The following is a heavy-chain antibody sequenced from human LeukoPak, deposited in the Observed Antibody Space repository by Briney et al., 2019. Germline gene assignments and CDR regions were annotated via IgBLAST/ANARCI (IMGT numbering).Heavy chain of an antibody. V-gene: IGHV3-7*01. D-gene: IGHD2-8*02. Sequence: PGGSLRLSCAASEFTFSSYWMSWVRQAPGKGLEWVASIKQDGSEKYYVDSVKGRVTISRDNAKNSLYLQMNSLRAEDTAVYYCARVFGAGCSDYWGQGTLVTVSS. CDR1: EFTFSSYW. J-gene: IGHJ4*02. CDR2: IKQDGSEK. CDR3: ARVFGAGCSDY.